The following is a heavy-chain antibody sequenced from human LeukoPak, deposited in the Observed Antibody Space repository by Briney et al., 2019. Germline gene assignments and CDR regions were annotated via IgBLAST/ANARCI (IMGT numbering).Heavy chain of an antibody. J-gene: IGHJ6*03. CDR3: ARARAIAVAGRPYYYYYMDV. CDR2: INPNSGGT. CDR1: GYTFTGYY. D-gene: IGHD6-19*01. V-gene: IGHV1-2*06. Sequence: ASVKVSCKASGYTFTGYYMHWVRQAPGQGLEWMGRINPNSGGTNYAQKFQGRVTTTRDTSISTAYMELSRLRSDDTAVYYCARARAIAVAGRPYYYYYMDVWGKGTTVTVSS.